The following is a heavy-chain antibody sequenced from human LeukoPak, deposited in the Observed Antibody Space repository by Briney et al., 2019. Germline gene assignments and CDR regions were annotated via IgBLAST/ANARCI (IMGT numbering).Heavy chain of an antibody. CDR2: ISYDGSNK. CDR1: GFTFSSYA. J-gene: IGHJ3*02. D-gene: IGHD2-21*01. CDR3: ARDPPISI. Sequence: PGGFLRLSCAASGFTFSSYAMHWVRQAPGKGLEWVAVISYDGSNKYYADSVKGRFTISRDNTKNTLYLQMNSLRAEDTAVYYCARDPPISIWGQGTMVTVPS. V-gene: IGHV3-30-3*01.